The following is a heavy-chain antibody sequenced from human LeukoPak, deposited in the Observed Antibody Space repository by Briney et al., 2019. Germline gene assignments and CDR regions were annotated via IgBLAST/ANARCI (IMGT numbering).Heavy chain of an antibody. D-gene: IGHD2-2*02. Sequence: ASVKVSCKASGGTFSSYAISWVRQAPGQGLEWMGRIIPILGIANYAQKFQGRVTITADKSTSTAYMELSSLRSEDTAVYYCARGTPYCSSASCYNYWGQGSLVTVSS. V-gene: IGHV1-69*04. CDR3: ARGTPYCSSASCYNY. CDR1: GGTFSSYA. CDR2: IIPILGIA. J-gene: IGHJ4*02.